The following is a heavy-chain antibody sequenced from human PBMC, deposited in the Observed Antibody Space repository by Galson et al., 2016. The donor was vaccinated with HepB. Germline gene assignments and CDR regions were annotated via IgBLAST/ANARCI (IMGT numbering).Heavy chain of an antibody. J-gene: IGHJ4*02. CDR3: TRDKGGTYRFDY. CDR1: GGTFRYYV. CDR2: IRPMYATA. D-gene: IGHD1-26*01. Sequence: SVKVSCKASGGTFRYYVFSWVRQAPGQGLEWMGGIRPMYATANYAQRFQGRVTITADESTSTAYMELSSLRSEDTAIYYCTRDKGGTYRFDYWGQGTLVTVSS. V-gene: IGHV1-69*13.